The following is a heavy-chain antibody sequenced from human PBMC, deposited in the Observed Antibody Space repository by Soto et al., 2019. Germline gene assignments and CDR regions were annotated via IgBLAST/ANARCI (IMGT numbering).Heavy chain of an antibody. Sequence: SETLSLTCAVSGGSISSSNWWSWVRQPPGKGLEWIGEIYHSGSTNYNPSLKSRVTISVDKSKNQFSLKLSSVTAADTAVYYCARGEGYYGSGSFHGWFAPWGQGTLVTVYS. D-gene: IGHD3-10*01. J-gene: IGHJ5*02. V-gene: IGHV4-4*02. CDR1: GGSISSSNW. CDR2: IYHSGST. CDR3: ARGEGYYGSGSFHGWFAP.